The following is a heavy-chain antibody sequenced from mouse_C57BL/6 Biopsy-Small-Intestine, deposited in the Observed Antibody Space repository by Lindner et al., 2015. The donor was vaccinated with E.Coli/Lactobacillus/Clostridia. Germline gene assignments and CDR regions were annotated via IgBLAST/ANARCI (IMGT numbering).Heavy chain of an antibody. Sequence: VQLQESGPELVKPGASVKISCKASGYSFTDYNMNWVKQSNGKSLERIGVINPNYGTTSYNQKFKGKATLTVDQSSSTAYMQLNSLTSEDTAVYYCTPHYYGSSWFAYWGQGTLVTVSA. CDR3: TPHYYGSSWFAY. J-gene: IGHJ3*01. CDR1: GYSFTDYN. CDR2: INPNYGTT. V-gene: IGHV1-39*01. D-gene: IGHD1-1*01.